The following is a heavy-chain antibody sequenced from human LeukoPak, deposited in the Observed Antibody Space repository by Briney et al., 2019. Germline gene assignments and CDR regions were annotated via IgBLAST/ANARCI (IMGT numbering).Heavy chain of an antibody. CDR3: ARGDSSSWSNYFDP. V-gene: IGHV4-38-2*02. CDR1: GYSISSGYY. CDR2: IYHTGST. J-gene: IGHJ5*02. Sequence: SETLSLTCTVSGYSISSGYYWVWIRQPPGKGLEWIGSIYHTGSTSYYPSLKSRVTISIDTSKNQFSLKLSSVAAADTAVYYCARGDSSSWSNYFDPWGQGTLVTVSS. D-gene: IGHD6-13*01.